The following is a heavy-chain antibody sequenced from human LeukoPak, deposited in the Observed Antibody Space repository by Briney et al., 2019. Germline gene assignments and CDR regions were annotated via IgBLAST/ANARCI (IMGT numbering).Heavy chain of an antibody. J-gene: IGHJ4*02. V-gene: IGHV3-7*01. CDR1: GFTFSSYW. CDR3: KSGGAAPGSFDY. D-gene: IGHD1-1*01. CDR2: IKYDGNEE. Sequence: GGSLRLSCAASGFTFSSYWMSWVRQAPGKGLEWVANIKYDGNEEYYVDSVRGRFTISRDNAKNSLYLQLNSLRVEDTAVYYCKSGGAAPGSFDYWGQGTLVTVSP.